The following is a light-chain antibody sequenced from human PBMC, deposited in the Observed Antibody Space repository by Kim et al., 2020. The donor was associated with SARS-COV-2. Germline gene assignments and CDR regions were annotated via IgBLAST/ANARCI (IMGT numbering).Light chain of an antibody. Sequence: TPGERDTLSGRASQSVSSYLAWYQQKPGQAPRLLIYDASNRATGIPARFSGSGSGTDFTLTISSLEPEDFAVYYCQQRSNWPPLTFGGGTKVDIK. CDR1: QSVSSY. V-gene: IGKV3-11*01. CDR2: DAS. CDR3: QQRSNWPPLT. J-gene: IGKJ4*01.